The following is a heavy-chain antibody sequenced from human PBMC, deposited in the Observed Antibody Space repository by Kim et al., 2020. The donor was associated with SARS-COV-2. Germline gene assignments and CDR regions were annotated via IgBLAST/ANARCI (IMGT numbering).Heavy chain of an antibody. V-gene: IGHV3-21*01. CDR2: ISSSSSYI. Sequence: GGSLRLSCAASGFTFSSYSMNWVRQAPGKGLEWVSSISSSSSYIYYADSVKGRFTISRDNAKNSLYLQMNSLRAEDTAVYYCARDRFEGYCSSTSCYARAYYYYGMDVWGQGTTVTVSS. CDR3: ARDRFEGYCSSTSCYARAYYYYGMDV. J-gene: IGHJ6*02. CDR1: GFTFSSYS. D-gene: IGHD2-2*01.